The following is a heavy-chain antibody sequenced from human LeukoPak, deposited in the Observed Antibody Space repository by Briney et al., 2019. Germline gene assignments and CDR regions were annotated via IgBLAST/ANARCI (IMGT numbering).Heavy chain of an antibody. Sequence: GRSLRLSCSAYGFTFSSYGMQWVRQAKGKGLEWVAVIWYDESNKYYADSVKGRFTTSRDTSKNTLYMQMNSLRAEYAAVYYCAKGPAFDIWGQGTMVTVSS. J-gene: IGHJ3*02. CDR3: AKGPAFDI. CDR1: GFTFSSYG. CDR2: IWYDESNK. V-gene: IGHV3-33*06.